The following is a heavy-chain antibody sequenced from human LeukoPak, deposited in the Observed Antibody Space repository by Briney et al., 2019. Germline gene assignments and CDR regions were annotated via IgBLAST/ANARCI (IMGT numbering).Heavy chain of an antibody. CDR1: GGSISSGSYY. V-gene: IGHV4-61*02. CDR3: ARDYYYGSGSHYYYYYMDV. J-gene: IGHJ6*03. D-gene: IGHD3-10*01. CDR2: IYTSGST. Sequence: SETLSLTCTVSGGSISSGSYYWSWIRQPAGKGLEWIGRIYTSGSTNYNPSLKSRVTISVDTSKNQFSLKLSSVTAADTAVYYCARDYYYGSGSHYYYYYMDVWGKGTTVTISS.